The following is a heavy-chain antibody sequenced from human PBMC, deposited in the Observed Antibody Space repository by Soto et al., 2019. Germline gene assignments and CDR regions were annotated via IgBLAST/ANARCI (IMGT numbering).Heavy chain of an antibody. CDR3: AKDQGYSKIYFFDY. CDR2: ISGNGDST. J-gene: IGHJ4*02. CDR1: GFTFSSYA. V-gene: IGHV3-23*01. D-gene: IGHD4-4*01. Sequence: EVQLLESGGALVQPGGSLRLSCAASGFTFSSYAMSWVRQAPGKGLEWVSGISGNGDSTYYGDYVKGRFTISRDNSKNTLYLQMNSLRAEDTAVYYCAKDQGYSKIYFFDYWGQGTLVTVSS.